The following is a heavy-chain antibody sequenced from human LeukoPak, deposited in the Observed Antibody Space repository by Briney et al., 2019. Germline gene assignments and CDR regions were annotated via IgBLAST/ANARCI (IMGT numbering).Heavy chain of an antibody. J-gene: IGHJ4*02. Sequence: GGSLRLSCADSPFTFNGSWMNWVRQAPGKGLEWVANMDPTGSQKRYVDSVRGRFTISKDNPGASLYLDMHSLRAEDTAIYYCAIWTSGNYWGQGTLVTVSS. CDR2: MDPTGSQK. V-gene: IGHV3-7*01. D-gene: IGHD1-1*01. CDR3: AIWTSGNY. CDR1: PFTFNGSW.